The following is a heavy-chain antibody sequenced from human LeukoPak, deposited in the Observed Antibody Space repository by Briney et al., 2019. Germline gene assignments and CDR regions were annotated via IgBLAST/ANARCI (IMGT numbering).Heavy chain of an antibody. V-gene: IGHV4-34*01. J-gene: IGHJ6*03. D-gene: IGHD6-6*01. CDR1: GGSFSGYY. Sequence: PSETLSLTCAVYGGSFSGYYWSWIHQPPGKGLEWIEEINHSGSTNYNPSLKSRVTISVDTSKNQFSLKLSSVTAADTAVYYCARGTSSSSLRYYYYMDVWGKGTTVTVSS. CDR2: INHSGST. CDR3: ARGTSSSSLRYYYYMDV.